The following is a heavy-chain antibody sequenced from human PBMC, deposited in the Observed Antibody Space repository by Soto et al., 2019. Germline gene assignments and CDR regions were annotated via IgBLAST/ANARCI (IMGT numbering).Heavy chain of an antibody. CDR3: ARAPLDGYNVDY. CDR1: GFTFSSYG. Sequence: QVQLVESGGGVVQPGRSLRLSCAASGFTFSSYGMHWVRQAPGKGLEWVAVIWYDGSNKYYADSVKGRFTISRDNSKNTLYLQMNSLRAEDTAVYYCARAPLDGYNVDYWGQGTLVTVSS. D-gene: IGHD5-12*01. CDR2: IWYDGSNK. J-gene: IGHJ4*02. V-gene: IGHV3-33*01.